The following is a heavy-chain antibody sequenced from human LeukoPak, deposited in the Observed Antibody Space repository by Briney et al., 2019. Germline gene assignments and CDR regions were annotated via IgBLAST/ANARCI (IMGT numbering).Heavy chain of an antibody. CDR2: ITQDGSEK. CDR3: ARAGGWSFDY. Sequence: GGSLRLSCAVSGFTFSTYRMRWVRQAPGKGLEWVATITQDGSEKFYVDSVRGRFTISRDNPKNSLFLEMNSLRAEDTAVYYCARAGGWSFDYWGQGTLVTVSS. V-gene: IGHV3-7*05. J-gene: IGHJ4*02. CDR1: GFTFSTYR.